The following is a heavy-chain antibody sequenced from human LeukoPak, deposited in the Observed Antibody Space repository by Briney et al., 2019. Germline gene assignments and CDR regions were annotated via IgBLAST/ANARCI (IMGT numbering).Heavy chain of an antibody. J-gene: IGHJ4*02. CDR2: INHSGST. CDR3: ARGPRLRYYGSGSSSLFDY. D-gene: IGHD3-10*01. V-gene: IGHV4-34*01. Sequence: SETLSLTCAVYGGSFSGYYWSWIRQPPGKGLEWIGEINHSGSTNYNPSLKSQVTISVDTSKNQFSLKLSSVTAADTAVYYCARGPRLRYYGSGSSSLFDYWGQGTLVTVSS. CDR1: GGSFSGYY.